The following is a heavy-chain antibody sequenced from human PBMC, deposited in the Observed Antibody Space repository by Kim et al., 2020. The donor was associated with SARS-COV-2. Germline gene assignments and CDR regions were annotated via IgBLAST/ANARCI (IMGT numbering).Heavy chain of an antibody. CDR1: GVTFSSYG. CDR2: IWYDGSNK. D-gene: IGHD3-22*01. CDR3: ARGFRPYYYDSSGPT. Sequence: GGSLRLSCAASGVTFSSYGVHWVGPAPGKGLEWVAVIWYDGSNKYYADSVKGRFTISRDNSKNTLYLQMNSLRAEDTAVYYCARGFRPYYYDSSGPTWGQGTMVTVSS. J-gene: IGHJ3*01. V-gene: IGHV3-33*01.